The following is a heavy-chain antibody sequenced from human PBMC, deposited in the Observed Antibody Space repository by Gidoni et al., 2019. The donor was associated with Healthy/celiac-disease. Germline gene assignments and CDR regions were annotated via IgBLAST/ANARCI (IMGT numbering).Heavy chain of an antibody. CDR3: AALMVGSSTSGDAFDI. D-gene: IGHD2-2*01. Sequence: VQLLESGGGLVQPGGSLRLSCAASGFPFSSYAMSWCRQAPGKWLEWVSAISGSGGSTYYADSVKGRFTISRDNSKNTLYLQMNSLRAEDTAVYYCAALMVGSSTSGDAFDIWGQGTMVTVSS. J-gene: IGHJ3*02. V-gene: IGHV3-23*01. CDR2: ISGSGGST. CDR1: GFPFSSYA.